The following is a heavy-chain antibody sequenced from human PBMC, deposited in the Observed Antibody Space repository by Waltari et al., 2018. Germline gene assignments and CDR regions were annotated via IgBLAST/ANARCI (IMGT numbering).Heavy chain of an antibody. V-gene: IGHV1-8*01. CDR1: GYTLTELS. Sequence: QVQLVQSGAEVKKPGASVKVSCKVSGYTLTELSMHWVRQAPGQGLEWMGWMNPNSGNTGYAQKFQGRVTMTRNTSISTAYMELSSLRSEDTAVYYCARGEGLLTIFGVVRGENWFDPWGQGTLVTVSS. D-gene: IGHD3-3*01. CDR2: MNPNSGNT. CDR3: ARGEGLLTIFGVVRGENWFDP. J-gene: IGHJ5*02.